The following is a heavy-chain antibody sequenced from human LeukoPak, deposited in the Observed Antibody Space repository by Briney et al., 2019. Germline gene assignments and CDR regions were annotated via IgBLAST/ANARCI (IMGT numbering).Heavy chain of an antibody. CDR1: GFTFSSYA. CDR3: ASSRYSDAFDI. V-gene: IGHV3-23*01. D-gene: IGHD3-9*01. CDR2: ISGSGGST. J-gene: IGHJ3*02. Sequence: GGSLRLSCAASGFTFSSYAMSWVRQAPGKGLEWVSAISGSGGSTYYAYSVKGRFTISRDNAKNSLYLQMSNLRAEDTAMYYCASSRYSDAFDIWGQGTMVTVSS.